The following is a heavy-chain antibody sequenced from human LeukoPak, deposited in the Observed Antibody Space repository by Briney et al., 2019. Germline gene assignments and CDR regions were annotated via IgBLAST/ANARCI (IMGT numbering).Heavy chain of an antibody. CDR1: GGSISSGGYY. CDR2: IYYSGST. CDR3: ASSSSTRSLFDY. D-gene: IGHD2-2*01. J-gene: IGHJ4*02. V-gene: IGHV4-31*03. Sequence: SETLSLTCTVSGGSISSGGYYWSWIRQHPGKGLEWIGYIYYSGSTYYNPSLKSRVTISVDTSKNQFSLKLSSVTAADTVVYYCASSSSTRSLFDYWGQGTLVTVSS.